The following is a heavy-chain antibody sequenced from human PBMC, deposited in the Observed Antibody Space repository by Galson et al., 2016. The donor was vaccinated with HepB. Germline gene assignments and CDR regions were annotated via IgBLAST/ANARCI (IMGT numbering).Heavy chain of an antibody. CDR2: ISGGADSR. CDR3: AKDAGSSVSYYYFDY. J-gene: IGHJ4*02. CDR1: GFTFSIYA. Sequence: SLRLSCAASGFTFSIYAMSWVRQAPGKGLDWVSSISGGADSRYYADSVKGRFTISRDNSKNTLYLQMNSLRAEETALYYCAKDAGSSVSYYYFDYWGQGTLVT. V-gene: IGHV3-23*01. D-gene: IGHD2-2*01.